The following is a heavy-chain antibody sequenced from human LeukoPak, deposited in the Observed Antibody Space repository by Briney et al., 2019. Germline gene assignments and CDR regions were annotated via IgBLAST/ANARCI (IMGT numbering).Heavy chain of an antibody. CDR2: SSSSDDGK. CDR1: GLSLNNYA. V-gene: IGHV3-23*01. J-gene: IGHJ4*01. Sequence: GGSLRLSCTASGLSLNNYAMSWVRQVPGKGLEWVSASSSSDDGKWYAESVRGRFTISRDTSKNTVYLQVNSLKVEDAGVYYCAKAPVTSCRGAFCYPFDYWGHGTLVTVSS. D-gene: IGHD2-21*01. CDR3: AKAPVTSCRGAFCYPFDY.